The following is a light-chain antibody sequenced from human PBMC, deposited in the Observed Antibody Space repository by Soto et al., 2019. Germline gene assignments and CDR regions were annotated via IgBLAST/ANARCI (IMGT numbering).Light chain of an antibody. CDR3: GSYAGSDTFV. CDR2: GVN. Sequence: LTQPASVSGSPGQSITITCTGTSSDIYAYNYVSWYQQHPGKAPKVVISGVNIRPSGVSSRFSGSKSGNTASLTISGLQAEDEAEYFCGSYAGSDTFVFGTGTKVTVL. J-gene: IGLJ1*01. CDR1: SSDIYAYNY. V-gene: IGLV2-14*01.